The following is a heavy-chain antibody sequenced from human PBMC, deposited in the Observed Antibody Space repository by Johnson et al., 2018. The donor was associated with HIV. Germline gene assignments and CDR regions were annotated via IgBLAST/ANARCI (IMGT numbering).Heavy chain of an antibody. CDR1: GFTVSSNY. CDR3: TTGQLERRSPNDAFDI. J-gene: IGHJ3*02. CDR2: IYSGGTT. Sequence: VQLVESGGGLVQPGGSLRLSCAASGFTVSSNYMSWVRQAPGKGLEWVSVIYSGGTTYYADSVKVRFTISRDNSKNTLHLQMNSLRADDTAVYYCTTGQLERRSPNDAFDIWGQGTMVTVSS. V-gene: IGHV3-66*01. D-gene: IGHD1-1*01.